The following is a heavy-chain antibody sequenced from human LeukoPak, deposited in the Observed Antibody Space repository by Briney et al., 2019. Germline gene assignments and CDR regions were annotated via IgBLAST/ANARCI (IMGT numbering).Heavy chain of an antibody. CDR3: ARGNYYGSGSYIGWFDP. J-gene: IGHJ5*02. CDR1: GYTFTSYG. Sequence: ASVKVSCKASGYTFTSYGISWVRQAPGQGLEWMGWISAYNGNTNYAQKLQGRVTITTDTSTSTAYMELRSLRSDDTAVYYCARGNYYGSGSYIGWFDPWGQGTLVTVSS. CDR2: ISAYNGNT. V-gene: IGHV1-18*01. D-gene: IGHD3-10*01.